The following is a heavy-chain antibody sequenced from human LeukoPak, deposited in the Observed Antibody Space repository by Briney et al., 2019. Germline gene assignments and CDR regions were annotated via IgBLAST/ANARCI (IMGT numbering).Heavy chain of an antibody. D-gene: IGHD2-15*01. CDR1: GGSISSGHYY. CDR2: IYYSGST. V-gene: IGHV4-30-4*01. J-gene: IGHJ4*02. Sequence: PSQTLSLTCTVSGGSISSGHYYCSWIRQPPGKGLEWIGYIYYSGSTYYNPSLKSRVTISVDTSKNQFSLKLSSVTAADTAVYYCASVVVVAASNYFDYWGQGTLVTVSS. CDR3: ASVVVVAASNYFDY.